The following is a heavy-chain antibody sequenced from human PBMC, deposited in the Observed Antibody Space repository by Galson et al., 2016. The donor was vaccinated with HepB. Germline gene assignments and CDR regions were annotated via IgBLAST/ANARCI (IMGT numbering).Heavy chain of an antibody. D-gene: IGHD3-22*01. CDR3: ARRGYYSDGSGYLYGSLEHDWFDP. CDR1: GYTFITYW. J-gene: IGHJ5*02. CDR2: IHPADSDT. Sequence: QSGAEVKKPGESLKISCKGSGYTFITYWIAWVRQVPGKGLEWMGIIHPADSDTRYSPSFQGQVNISVDKSTNTAYLQWSSLRTSDTAIYYCARRGYYSDGSGYLYGSLEHDWFDPWGQGTLVTASS. V-gene: IGHV5-51*01.